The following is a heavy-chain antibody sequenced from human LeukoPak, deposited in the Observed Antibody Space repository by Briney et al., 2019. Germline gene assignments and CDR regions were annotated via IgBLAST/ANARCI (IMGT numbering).Heavy chain of an antibody. CDR1: GGSFSGYY. J-gene: IGHJ4*02. Sequence: SETLSLACAVYGGSFSGYYWSWIRQPPGKGLEWIGEINHSGSTNYNPSLKSRVTISVDTSKNQSSLKLSSVTAADTAVYYCARGIYCSGGSCYSFYYFDYWGQGTLVTVSS. V-gene: IGHV4-34*01. CDR2: INHSGST. D-gene: IGHD2-15*01. CDR3: ARGIYCSGGSCYSFYYFDY.